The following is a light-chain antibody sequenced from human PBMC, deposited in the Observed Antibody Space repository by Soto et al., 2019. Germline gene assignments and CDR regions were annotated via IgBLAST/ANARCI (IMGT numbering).Light chain of an antibody. CDR1: QTISRW. J-gene: IGKJ5*01. Sequence: DSHLTQTPSTLSASVGDEVTITCRASQTISRWLAWYQQKPGRAPKLLIYDASTLESGVPSRFSGSGSETEFTLTISRLQPDDFATYFCHSRAFGQGTRLEI. CDR2: DAS. CDR3: HSRA. V-gene: IGKV1-5*01.